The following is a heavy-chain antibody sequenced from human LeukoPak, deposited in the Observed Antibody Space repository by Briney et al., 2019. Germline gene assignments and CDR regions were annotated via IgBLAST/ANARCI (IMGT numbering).Heavy chain of an antibody. D-gene: IGHD4-11*01. CDR3: ARAKTYSGSYNDAFDI. J-gene: IGHJ3*02. CDR2: ISSSSSYI. Sequence: GGSLRLSCAASGFTFSSYSLNWVRQAPGKGLEWVSSISSSSSYIYYADSVKGRFTISRDNAKNSLFLQMNSLRVEDTAVYYCARAKTYSGSYNDAFDIWGQGTMVTVSS. V-gene: IGHV3-21*01. CDR1: GFTFSSYS.